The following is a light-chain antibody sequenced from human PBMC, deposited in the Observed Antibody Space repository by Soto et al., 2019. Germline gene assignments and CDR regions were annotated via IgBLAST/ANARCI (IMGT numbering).Light chain of an antibody. CDR1: SGSIASNY. CDR3: QSYDSTNFWV. CDR2: EDK. Sequence: LTQPPSVSGAPGQRVTISCTRSSGSIASNYVQWYQQRPGSAPTTVIYEDKQRPSGVPDRFSGSIDSSSNSASLTISGLKTEDEADYYCQSYDSTNFWVFGGGTKLTVL. V-gene: IGLV6-57*04. J-gene: IGLJ3*02.